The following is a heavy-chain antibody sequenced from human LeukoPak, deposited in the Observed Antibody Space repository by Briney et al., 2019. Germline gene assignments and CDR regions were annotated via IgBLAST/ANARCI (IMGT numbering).Heavy chain of an antibody. CDR2: MNPNSGNT. Sequence: GASVKVSCKASGYTFTSYDINWVRQATGQGLEWMGWMNPNSGNTGYAQKFQGRVTMTRNTSISTAYMELSSLRSEDTAVYYCARGRTPLVTVNYYYYYYMDVWGKGTTVTISS. CDR3: ARGRTPLVTVNYYYYYYMDV. V-gene: IGHV1-8*01. J-gene: IGHJ6*03. CDR1: GYTFTSYD. D-gene: IGHD2-8*02.